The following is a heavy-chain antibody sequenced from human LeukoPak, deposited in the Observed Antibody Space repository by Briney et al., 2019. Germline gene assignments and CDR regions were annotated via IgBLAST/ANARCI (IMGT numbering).Heavy chain of an antibody. CDR2: IDWNGGST. CDR1: GFTFDDYG. J-gene: IGHJ4*02. CDR3: ARDERLLSFLK. Sequence: GGSLRLSCAASGFTFDDYGMSWVRQAPGKGLEWVSGIDWNGGSTGYADSVKGRFTISRDNAKNSLYLQMNSLRAEDTAIYYCARDERLLSFLKWGQGTLVTVSS. D-gene: IGHD3-3*01. V-gene: IGHV3-20*04.